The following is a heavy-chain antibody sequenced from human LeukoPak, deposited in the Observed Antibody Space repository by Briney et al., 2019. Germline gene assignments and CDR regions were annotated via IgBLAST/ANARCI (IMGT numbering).Heavy chain of an antibody. CDR3: ARGLGHSTSDY. D-gene: IGHD6-6*01. Sequence: PSETLSLTCAVYGGSFSGYYWSWIRQPPGKGLEWIGEINHSGSTIYNPSLKSRVTTSVDTSKNQFFLKLSSVTAADTAVYYCARGLGHSTSDYWGQGALVTVSS. V-gene: IGHV4-34*01. CDR2: INHSGST. J-gene: IGHJ4*02. CDR1: GGSFSGYY.